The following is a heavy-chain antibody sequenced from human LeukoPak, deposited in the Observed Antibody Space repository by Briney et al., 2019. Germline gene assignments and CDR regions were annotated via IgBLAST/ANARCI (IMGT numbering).Heavy chain of an antibody. D-gene: IGHD4/OR15-4a*01. J-gene: IGHJ4*02. CDR2: IKQDGSEK. V-gene: IGHV3-7*03. Sequence: GGSLRLSCAASGFTFSSYWMSWVRQAPGKGLEWVANIKQDGSEKYYVDSVKGRFTISGDNAKNSLYLQMNSLRAEDTAVYYCARSTMVLTPRAYAFDYWGQGTLVTVSS. CDR1: GFTFSSYW. CDR3: ARSTMVLTPRAYAFDY.